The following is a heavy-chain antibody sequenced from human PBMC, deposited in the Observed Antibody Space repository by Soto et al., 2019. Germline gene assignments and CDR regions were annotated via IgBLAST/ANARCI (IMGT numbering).Heavy chain of an antibody. CDR1: GYTFTSYA. Sequence: GASVKVSCTASGYTFTSYAMHWVRQAPGQRLEWMGWINAGNGNTKYSQKFQGRVTITRDTSASTAYMELSSLRSEDTAVYYCARDDSGFSGSHYIDYFNYWGQGALVTVSS. CDR2: INAGNGNT. J-gene: IGHJ4*02. CDR3: ARDDSGFSGSHYIDYFNY. D-gene: IGHD1-26*01. V-gene: IGHV1-3*01.